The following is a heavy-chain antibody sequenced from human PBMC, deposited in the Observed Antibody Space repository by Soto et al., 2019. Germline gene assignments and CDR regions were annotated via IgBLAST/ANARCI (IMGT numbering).Heavy chain of an antibody. Sequence: SETLSLICTVSCASIRCRDYYWSWVRQPPGKGLEWVGNIYNNGHTYDNQSLKGRLTISVDTSKKLFSLKAASVTAADTAVYYCARDRGGFRPDYYGMDVWGQGTTVTVSS. CDR3: ARDRGGFRPDYYGMDV. V-gene: IGHV4-30-4*01. J-gene: IGHJ6*02. D-gene: IGHD3-16*01. CDR2: IYNNGHT. CDR1: CASIRCRDYY.